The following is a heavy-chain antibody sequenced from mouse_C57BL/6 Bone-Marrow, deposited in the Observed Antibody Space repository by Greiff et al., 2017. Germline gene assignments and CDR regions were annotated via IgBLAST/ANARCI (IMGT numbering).Heavy chain of an antibody. CDR1: GYTFTSYW. J-gene: IGHJ2*01. CDR2: IDPSDSET. Sequence: VQLQQPGAELVRPGSSVKLSCKASGYTFTSYWMHWVKQRPIQGLEWIGNIDPSDSETHYTQKFKDKATLTVDKSSSTAYRQLSSLTSEDSAVYYCARHFDYWGQGTTLTVSS. CDR3: ARHFDY. V-gene: IGHV1-52*01.